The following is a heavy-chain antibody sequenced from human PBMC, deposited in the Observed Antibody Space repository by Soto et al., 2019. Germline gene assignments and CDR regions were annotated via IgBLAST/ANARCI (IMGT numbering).Heavy chain of an antibody. CDR3: AKNKWGGNWDDAFGI. Sequence: GGSLRLSWAVAGCTFGSYGGSWVRQAPGKGLEWVSAICGSGGSNYYADSVKGRFTISRDNSKNTLYLQMNSLRAEDTAVYYCAKNKWGGNWDDAFGIWGQGTMGTRSS. CDR1: GCTFGSYG. D-gene: IGHD1-1*01. CDR2: ICGSGGSN. V-gene: IGHV3-23*01. J-gene: IGHJ3*02.